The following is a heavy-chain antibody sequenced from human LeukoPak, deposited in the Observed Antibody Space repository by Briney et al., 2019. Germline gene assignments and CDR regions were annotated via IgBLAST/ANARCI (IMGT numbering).Heavy chain of an antibody. J-gene: IGHJ4*02. D-gene: IGHD6-19*01. Sequence: SQTLSLTCAISGDSVSSNSAAWGWIRQSPSRRLECLGRTYYRSKWFTEYAVSVKSRMTINVDTSKNQFSLQLNSVTPEDTAVYYCARDRGASGWLDYWDQGALVSVSS. V-gene: IGHV6-1*01. CDR2: TYYRSKWFT. CDR3: ARDRGASGWLDY. CDR1: GDSVSSNSAA.